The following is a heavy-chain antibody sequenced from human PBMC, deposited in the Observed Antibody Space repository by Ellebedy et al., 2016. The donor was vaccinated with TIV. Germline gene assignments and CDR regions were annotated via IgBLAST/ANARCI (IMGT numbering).Heavy chain of an antibody. D-gene: IGHD3-10*01. CDR1: GFTFSIFD. J-gene: IGHJ4*02. CDR3: AKDQTLSGRSGY. CDR2: INRGDDTT. V-gene: IGHV3-23*01. Sequence: GGSLRLXXAASGFTFSIFDMTWVRQAPGKGLECVSAINRGDDTTYYADSVKGRFTISRDNSKNTLFLQMNSLRAEDTAVYYCAKDQTLSGRSGYWGQGTLVTVSS.